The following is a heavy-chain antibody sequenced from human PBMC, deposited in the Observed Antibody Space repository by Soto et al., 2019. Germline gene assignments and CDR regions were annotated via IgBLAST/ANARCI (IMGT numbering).Heavy chain of an antibody. Sequence: QVQLVQSGAEVKKPGASVKVSCKASGYTFTSYYMHWVRQAPGQGLEWMGIINPSGGSTSYAQKFQGRVTMTRDTSTITVYMELSSLRSEDTAVYYCARDKWWGTTRSRDAFDIWGQGTMVTVSS. V-gene: IGHV1-46*01. CDR1: GYTFTSYY. CDR2: INPSGGST. J-gene: IGHJ3*02. CDR3: ARDKWWGTTRSRDAFDI. D-gene: IGHD2-15*01.